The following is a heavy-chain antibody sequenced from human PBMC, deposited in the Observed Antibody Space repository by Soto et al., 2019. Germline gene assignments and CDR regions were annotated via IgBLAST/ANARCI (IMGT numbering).Heavy chain of an antibody. V-gene: IGHV3-53*01. CDR1: GFTFSSYG. Sequence: PGGSLRLSCAASGFTFSSYGMHWVRQAPGKGLEWVAVIYSGGSTYYADSVKGRFTISRDNSKNTLYLQMNSLRAEDTAVYYCARDFTPPDYDFWSGYGGPKYMDVWGKGTTVTVSS. D-gene: IGHD3-3*01. CDR3: ARDFTPPDYDFWSGYGGPKYMDV. J-gene: IGHJ6*03. CDR2: IYSGGST.